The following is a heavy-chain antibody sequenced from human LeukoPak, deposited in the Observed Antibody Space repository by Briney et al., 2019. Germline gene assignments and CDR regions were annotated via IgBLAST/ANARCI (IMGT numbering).Heavy chain of an antibody. CDR3: AKARLVRVNLVPTFDY. V-gene: IGHV3-9*01. J-gene: IGHJ4*02. CDR2: ISWNSGSI. CDR1: GFTFDDYA. D-gene: IGHD6-13*01. Sequence: GGSLRLSCAASGFTFDDYAMHWVRQAPGKGLEWVSGISWNSGSIGYADSVKGRFTISRDNAKNSLYLQMNSLRAEDTALYYCAKARLVRVNLVPTFDYWGQGTLVTVSS.